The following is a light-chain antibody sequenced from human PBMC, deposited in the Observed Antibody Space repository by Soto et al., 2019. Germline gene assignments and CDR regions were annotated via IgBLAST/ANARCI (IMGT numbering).Light chain of an antibody. J-gene: IGKJ5*01. CDR3: QQRSNWRRVT. CDR1: QSVSSS. Sequence: IVVTQSPATLSVSPGETVTLSCRVSQSVSSSLAWYQQKPGQAPRLLIYDASNRATGIPARFSGSGSGTDFTLTISSLEPEDFAVYYCQQRSNWRRVTFGQGTRLEIK. V-gene: IGKV3-11*01. CDR2: DAS.